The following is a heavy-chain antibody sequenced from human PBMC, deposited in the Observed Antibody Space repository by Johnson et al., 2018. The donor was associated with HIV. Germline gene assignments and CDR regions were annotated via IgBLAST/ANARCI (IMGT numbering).Heavy chain of an antibody. CDR2: ISWNSDSI. CDR1: GFTFDDYA. CDR3: ARVAMNVGNDAFDI. J-gene: IGHJ3*02. Sequence: VQLVESGGGLVKPGGSLRLSCAASGFTFDDYAMHWVRQAPGKGLEWVSGISWNSDSIGYADSVKGRFTISRDNAKNSLYLQMNSLRAEDTALYYCARVAMNVGNDAFDIWGQGTMVTVSS. V-gene: IGHV3-9*01. D-gene: IGHD1-1*01.